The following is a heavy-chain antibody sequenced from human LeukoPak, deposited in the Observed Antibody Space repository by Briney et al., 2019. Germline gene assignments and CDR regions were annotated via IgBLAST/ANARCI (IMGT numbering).Heavy chain of an antibody. CDR2: ISGSGGST. J-gene: IGHJ4*02. Sequence: GGSLRLSCAASGFTFSSYGTSWVRQAPGKGLEWVSAISGSGGSTYYADSVKGRFTISRDNSKNTLYLQMNSLRAEDTAVYYCARVYYDSSGYNLDYWGQGTLVTVSS. D-gene: IGHD3-22*01. V-gene: IGHV3-23*01. CDR3: ARVYYDSSGYNLDY. CDR1: GFTFSSYG.